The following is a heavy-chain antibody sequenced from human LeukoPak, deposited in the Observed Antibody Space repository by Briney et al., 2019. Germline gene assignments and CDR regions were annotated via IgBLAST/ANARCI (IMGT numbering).Heavy chain of an antibody. CDR3: ARDVTPTNYYYGMDV. Sequence: SETLSLTCTVSGGSISSYYWSWIRQPPGKGLEWIGYIYYSGSTNYNPSLKSRVTISVDTSKNQFSLKLSSVTAADMAVYYCARDVTPTNYYYGMDVWGQGTTVTVSS. J-gene: IGHJ6*02. CDR2: IYYSGST. V-gene: IGHV4-59*01. D-gene: IGHD2-21*02. CDR1: GGSISSYY.